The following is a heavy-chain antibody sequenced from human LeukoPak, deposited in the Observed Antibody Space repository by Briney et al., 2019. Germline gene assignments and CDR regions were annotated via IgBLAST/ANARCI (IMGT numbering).Heavy chain of an antibody. CDR2: ISSSGSTI. CDR1: GFTFSDYY. V-gene: IGHV3-11*01. CDR3: ARDLVRYFDWLLSDYYGMDV. D-gene: IGHD3-9*01. J-gene: IGHJ6*02. Sequence: GGSLRLSCAASGFTFSDYYMSWIRQAPGKGLEWVSYISSSGSTIYYADSVKGRFTISRDNAKNSLYLQMNSLRAEDTAVYYCARDLVRYFDWLLSDYYGMDVWGQGTTVTVSS.